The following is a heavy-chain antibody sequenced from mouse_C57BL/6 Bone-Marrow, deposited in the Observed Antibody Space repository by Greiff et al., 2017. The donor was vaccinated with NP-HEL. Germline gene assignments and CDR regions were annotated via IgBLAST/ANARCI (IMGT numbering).Heavy chain of an antibody. Sequence: VQLQQSGAELVRPGASVKLSCTASGFNIKDAYMHWVKQRPEQGLEWIGWIDPENGDTEYASKFQGKATITADTSSNTAYPQLSSLTSEDTAVYYCTPLLLRTDYWGQGTTLTVSS. J-gene: IGHJ2*01. CDR2: IDPENGDT. CDR3: TPLLLRTDY. CDR1: GFNIKDAY. V-gene: IGHV14-4*01. D-gene: IGHD1-1*01.